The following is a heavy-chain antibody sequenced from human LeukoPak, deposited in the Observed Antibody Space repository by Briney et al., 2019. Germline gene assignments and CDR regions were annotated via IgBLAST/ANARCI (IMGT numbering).Heavy chain of an antibody. D-gene: IGHD2-2*01. J-gene: IGHJ4*02. CDR1: GYTFTGYY. CDR2: INPNSGGT. Sequence: GASVKVSCKASGYTFTGYYMHWVRQAPGQGLEWMGWINPNSGGTNYAQKFQGRVTMTRDTSISTAYMELSRLRSDDTAVYYCARDGCSSTSCYEFDYWGQGTLVTVSS. V-gene: IGHV1-2*02. CDR3: ARDGCSSTSCYEFDY.